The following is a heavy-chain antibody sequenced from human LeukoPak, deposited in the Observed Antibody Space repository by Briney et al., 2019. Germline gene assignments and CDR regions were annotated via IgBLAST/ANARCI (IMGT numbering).Heavy chain of an antibody. J-gene: IGHJ4*02. V-gene: IGHV3-7*01. CDR3: ARLTGTTGFDY. CDR1: GFPFSSYW. CDR2: IKQDGSDK. Sequence: PGGSLRLSCAASGFPFSSYWMSWVRQAPGKGQEWVANIKQDGSDKYYVDSVKGRFTISRDNAKNSLYLQVNSLRADDTAVYYCARLTGTTGFDYWGQGTLVTVSS. D-gene: IGHD1-1*01.